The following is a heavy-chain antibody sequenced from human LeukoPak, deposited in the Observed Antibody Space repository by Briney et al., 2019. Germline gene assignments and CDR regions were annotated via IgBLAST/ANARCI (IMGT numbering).Heavy chain of an antibody. CDR2: INHSGST. D-gene: IGHD3-10*01. V-gene: IGHV4-34*01. CDR1: VGSFSGYY. Sequence: SETLSLTCAVYVGSFSGYYWSWLRQPPGKGLEWIGEINHSGSTNYNSSLKSRVTISVDTSKNQFSLKLSSVTAADTAVYYCARGYYGSGSHCCHMDVWGKGTTITVS. J-gene: IGHJ6*03. CDR3: ARGYYGSGSHCCHMDV.